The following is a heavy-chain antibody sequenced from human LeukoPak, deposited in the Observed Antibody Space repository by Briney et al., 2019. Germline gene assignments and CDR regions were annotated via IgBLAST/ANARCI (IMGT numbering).Heavy chain of an antibody. V-gene: IGHV4-59*01. Sequence: SSETLSLTCTVSGGSISSYYWCWIRQPPGKGLEWIGYIYYSGSANYNPSLKSRVTISVDTSKNQFSLKLSSVTAADTAVYYCARANLTYYYGSGSCRPSNWFDPWGQGTLVTVSS. CDR1: GGSISSYY. CDR3: ARANLTYYYGSGSCRPSNWFDP. CDR2: IYYSGSA. D-gene: IGHD3-10*01. J-gene: IGHJ5*02.